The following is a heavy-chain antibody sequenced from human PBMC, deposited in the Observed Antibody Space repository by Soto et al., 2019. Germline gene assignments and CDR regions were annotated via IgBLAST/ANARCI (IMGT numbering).Heavy chain of an antibody. CDR3: AKDLSRWPHYAFDS. V-gene: IGHV3-23*01. CDR1: GFTFSNYG. CDR2: ISTNGDTA. D-gene: IGHD4-17*01. J-gene: IGHJ5*01. Sequence: EVQLLESGGGLLQPGGSLRLSCAASGFTFSNYGMNWFRQAPGKGLEWVSGISTNGDTANYADSVKGRFTISRDNSKNALYMQMNGLSTEDTAVDYCAKDLSRWPHYAFDSWGQGTLVTVSS.